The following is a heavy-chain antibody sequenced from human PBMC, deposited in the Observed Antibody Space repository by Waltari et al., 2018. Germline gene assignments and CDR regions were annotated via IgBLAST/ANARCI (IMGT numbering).Heavy chain of an antibody. D-gene: IGHD3-22*01. CDR1: GRSIRSNSHY. V-gene: IGHV4-39*01. J-gene: IGHJ4*02. CDR2: IYFGGNT. Sequence: QVQLHESGPGLLKPSETLSLTCSVSGRSIRSNSHYWGWIRQPPGKGLEWIGNIYFGGNTYYKPSLKSRVIISVDTSKNQFSLNLISVTAADTAVYYCARHSMATMNFDNWGQGTLVRVSS. CDR3: ARHSMATMNFDN.